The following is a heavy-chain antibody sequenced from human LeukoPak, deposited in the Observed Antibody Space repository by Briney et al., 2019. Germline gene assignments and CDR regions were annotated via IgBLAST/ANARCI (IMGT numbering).Heavy chain of an antibody. J-gene: IGHJ5*02. CDR1: GGSISSSSYY. V-gene: IGHV4-39*07. CDR3: ARVITVPAYCSGGSCYLNWFDP. CDR2: IYYSGST. Sequence: PSETLSLTCTVSGGSISSSSYYWGWIRQPPGKGLEWIGSIYYSGSTYYNPSLKSRVTISVDTSKNQFSLKLSSVTAADTAVYYCARVITVPAYCSGGSCYLNWFDPWGQETLVTVSS. D-gene: IGHD2-15*01.